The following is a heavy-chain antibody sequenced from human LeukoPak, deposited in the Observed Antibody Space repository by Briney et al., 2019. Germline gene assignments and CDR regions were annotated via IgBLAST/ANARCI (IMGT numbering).Heavy chain of an antibody. J-gene: IGHJ5*02. CDR1: GFTFSNAW. V-gene: IGHV3-15*01. CDR2: IKSKTDGGTT. Sequence: GGSLRLSCAASGFTFSNAWMSWVRQAPGKGLEWVGRIKSKTDGGTTDYAAPVKGRFTISRDDSKNSLYLQMNSLKTEDTAVYYCASLYGSGKRWVDPWGQGTLVTVSS. D-gene: IGHD3-10*01. CDR3: ASLYGSGKRWVDP.